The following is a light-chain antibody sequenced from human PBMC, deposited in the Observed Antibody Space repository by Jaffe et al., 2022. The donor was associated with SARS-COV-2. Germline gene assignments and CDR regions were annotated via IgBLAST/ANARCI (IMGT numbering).Light chain of an antibody. CDR2: DVT. J-gene: IGLJ2*01. CDR3: SSYSSGTTNVV. CDR1: SSDVGGYDY. Sequence: QSALTQPASVSGSPGQSITISCTGTSSDVGGYDYVSWYQQHPGKVPKLLIHDVTDRPSGVSDRFFGSKSGNTASLTISGLQAEDEADYYCSSYSSGTTNVVFGGGTKVAVL. V-gene: IGLV2-14*03.